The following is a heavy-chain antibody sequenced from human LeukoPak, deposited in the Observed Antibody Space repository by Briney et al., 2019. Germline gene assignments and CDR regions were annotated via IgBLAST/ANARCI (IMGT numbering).Heavy chain of an antibody. V-gene: IGHV4-4*09. Sequence: SETLSLTCTVSGGSISSYYWSWIRQPPGKGLEWIGYIYTSGSTNYNPSLKSRVTISVDTSKNQFSLKLSSVIAADTAVYYCARHRSPDYYYYYMDVWGKGTTVTVSS. D-gene: IGHD1-26*01. J-gene: IGHJ6*03. CDR2: IYTSGST. CDR3: ARHRSPDYYYYYMDV. CDR1: GGSISSYY.